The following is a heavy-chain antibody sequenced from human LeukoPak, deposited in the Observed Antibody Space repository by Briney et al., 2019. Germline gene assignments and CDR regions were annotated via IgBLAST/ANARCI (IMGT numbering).Heavy chain of an antibody. CDR3: AKDYVGQLADAFDI. D-gene: IGHD6-13*01. Sequence: QPGGSLRLSCAASGFTFSSYWMHWVRQAPGKGLVWVSRLNGDGSSTSYADSAKGRFTISRDNSKNTLYLQMNSLRAEDTAVYHCAKDYVGQLADAFDIWGQGTMVTVSS. CDR1: GFTFSSYW. CDR2: LNGDGSST. V-gene: IGHV3-74*01. J-gene: IGHJ3*02.